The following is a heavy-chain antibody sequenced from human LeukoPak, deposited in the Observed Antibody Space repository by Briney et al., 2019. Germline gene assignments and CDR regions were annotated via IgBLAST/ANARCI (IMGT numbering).Heavy chain of an antibody. J-gene: IGHJ6*02. CDR1: GGSISSYY. V-gene: IGHV4-4*07. CDR3: ARGPHGYCSGGSCYYYYGMDV. CDR2: IYTSGST. Sequence: SETLSLTCTVSGGSISSYYWSWIRQPAGKGLEWIGRIYTSGSTNYNPSLKSRVTMSVDTSKNQFSLKLSSVTAADTAVYYCARGPHGYCSGGSCYYYYGMDVWGQGTTVTVSS. D-gene: IGHD2-15*01.